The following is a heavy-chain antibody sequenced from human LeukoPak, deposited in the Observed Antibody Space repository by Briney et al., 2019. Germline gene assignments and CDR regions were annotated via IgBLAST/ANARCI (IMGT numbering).Heavy chain of an antibody. CDR1: GYTFTSYY. D-gene: IGHD3-22*01. CDR2: INPSGGST. CDR3: ARSSAEYYYDSSGGYFDL. V-gene: IGHV1-46*01. Sequence: ASVKVSCKASGYTFTSYYMHWVRQAPGQGLEWMGIINPSGGSTSYAQKFQGRVTMTRDTSTSTVSMELSSLRSEDTAVYYCARSSAEYYYDSSGGYFDLWGRGTLVTVSS. J-gene: IGHJ2*01.